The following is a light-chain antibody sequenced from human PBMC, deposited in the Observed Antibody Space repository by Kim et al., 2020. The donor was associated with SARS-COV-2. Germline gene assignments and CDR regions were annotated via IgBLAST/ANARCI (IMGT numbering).Light chain of an antibody. CDR2: NND. J-gene: IGLJ2*01. V-gene: IGLV1-44*01. CDR1: SSNIGIKT. Sequence: GQRVTSSCSESSSNIGIKTESWCQQLPGTAPKLLIYNNDQRPSGVPDRFSGSKSGTSASLAISGLQSEDEADYYCAAWDDSLNGVVFGGGTQLTVL. CDR3: AAWDDSLNGVV.